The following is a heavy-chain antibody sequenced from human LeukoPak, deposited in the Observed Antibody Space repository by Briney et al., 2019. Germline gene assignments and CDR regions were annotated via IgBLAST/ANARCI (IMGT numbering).Heavy chain of an antibody. V-gene: IGHV4-61*02. CDR3: ARDVLEAPATFDY. Sequence: SETLSLTCSVSGDSISSVSFYWSWIRQPAGRGLEWIGRIYLSGSTNYNPSLKSRVTISLDTSKNQFSLKLSSVTAADTAVYYCARDVLEAPATFDYWGQGTLVTVSS. J-gene: IGHJ4*02. CDR1: GDSISSVSFY. CDR2: IYLSGST. D-gene: IGHD2-15*01.